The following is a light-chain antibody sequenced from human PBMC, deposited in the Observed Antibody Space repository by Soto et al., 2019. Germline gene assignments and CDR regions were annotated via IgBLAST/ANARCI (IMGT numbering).Light chain of an antibody. J-gene: IGKJ2*01. Sequence: DIQMTQSPSTLSASVGDRVTITCRASQSISSWLAWYQQKPGKAPKLLIYDASSLESGVPSRFSGSGSGTEFTLSISSLQPDDFATYYCQQHNSYSYTFGQGTKVDIK. CDR1: QSISSW. CDR2: DAS. CDR3: QQHNSYSYT. V-gene: IGKV1-5*01.